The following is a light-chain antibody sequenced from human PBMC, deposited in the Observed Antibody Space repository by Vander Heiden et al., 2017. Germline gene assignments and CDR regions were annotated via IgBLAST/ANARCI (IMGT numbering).Light chain of an antibody. CDR2: SNN. J-gene: IGLJ3*02. CDR1: SSNIGSNT. CDR3: AAWDDSLNGHWV. V-gene: IGLV1-44*01. Sequence: QSVLTQPPSASGTPGQRVTISSSGSSSNIGSNTVNWYQQLPGTAPKLLIYSNNQRPSGVPDRFSGSKSGTSASLAISGLQSEDEADYYCAAWDDSLNGHWVFGGGTKLTVL.